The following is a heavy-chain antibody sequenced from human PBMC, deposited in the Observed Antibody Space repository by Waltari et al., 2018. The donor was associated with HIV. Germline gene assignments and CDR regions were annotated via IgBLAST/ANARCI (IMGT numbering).Heavy chain of an antibody. D-gene: IGHD3-10*01. J-gene: IGHJ5*01. V-gene: IGHV3-30*15. CDR1: GFTFRDYP. Sequence: QVHLVESGGGVVQPGRSLRLSCVTPGFTFRDYPFHWVRQAPGKGLEWLAAISYDGTNQYYAKSVRGRFIISRDDATNTVHLQMGSLRDEDTAMYFCAKDGRLRWYGDTGWLDSWGRGSQVTVSS. CDR3: AKDGRLRWYGDTGWLDS. CDR2: ISYDGTNQ.